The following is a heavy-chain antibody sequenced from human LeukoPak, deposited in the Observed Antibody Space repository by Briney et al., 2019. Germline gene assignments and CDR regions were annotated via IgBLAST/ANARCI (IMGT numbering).Heavy chain of an antibody. Sequence: GGSLRLSCAASGFTFSTYYMNWVRQAPGKGLEWVSSITTSSSYIYYADSVKGRFTISRDNAKNSLYLQMNSLRAEDTAVYYCAKDGAYCGGDCYRGPDNWFDPWGQGTLVTVSS. V-gene: IGHV3-21*01. CDR3: AKDGAYCGGDCYRGPDNWFDP. CDR2: ITTSSSYI. CDR1: GFTFSTYY. D-gene: IGHD2-21*02. J-gene: IGHJ5*02.